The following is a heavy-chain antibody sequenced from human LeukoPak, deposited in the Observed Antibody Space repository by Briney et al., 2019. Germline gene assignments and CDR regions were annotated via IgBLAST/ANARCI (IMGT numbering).Heavy chain of an antibody. V-gene: IGHV3-66*01. CDR2: IYSGGST. D-gene: IGHD5-12*01. CDR3: AREYSGYDSVSGYFDY. CDR1: GFTVNSNY. J-gene: IGHJ4*02. Sequence: GVSLRLSCAASGFTVNSNYMSWVRQAPGKGLEWVSVIYSGGSTYYADSVKGRFTISRDNSKNTLYLQMNSLRAEDTAVYYCAREYSGYDSVSGYFDYWGQGTLVTVSS.